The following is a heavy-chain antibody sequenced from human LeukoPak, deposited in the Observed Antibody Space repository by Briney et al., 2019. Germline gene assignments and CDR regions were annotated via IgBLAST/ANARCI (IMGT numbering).Heavy chain of an antibody. CDR3: ARVPIVGATTGAFDI. J-gene: IGHJ3*02. Sequence: SETLSLTCTVSGGSISSYYWSWIRQPPGKGLEWIGYIYYSGSTNYNPSLKSRVTISVDTSKNQFSLKLSSVTAADTAVYYCARVPIVGATTGAFDIWGQGTMVTVSS. CDR2: IYYSGST. CDR1: GGSISSYY. V-gene: IGHV4-59*01. D-gene: IGHD1-26*01.